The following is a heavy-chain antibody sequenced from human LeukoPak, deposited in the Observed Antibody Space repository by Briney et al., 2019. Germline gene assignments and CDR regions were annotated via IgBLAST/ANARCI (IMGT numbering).Heavy chain of an antibody. J-gene: IGHJ4*02. CDR1: GCSISSGSYY. CDR2: IYTSGST. D-gene: IGHD3-16*01. Sequence: SETLSLTCTVSGCSISSGSYYWSWIRQPAGKGLEWIGRIYTSGSTNYNPSLKGRVTISVDTSKNQFSLKLSSVTAADTAVYYCARDLGGAETRLDYWGQGTLVTVSS. V-gene: IGHV4-61*02. CDR3: ARDLGGAETRLDY.